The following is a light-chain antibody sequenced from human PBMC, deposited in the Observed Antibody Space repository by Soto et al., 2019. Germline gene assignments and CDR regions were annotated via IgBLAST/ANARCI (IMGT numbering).Light chain of an antibody. CDR3: QQYDISPRT. J-gene: IGKJ1*01. V-gene: IGKV3-20*01. Sequence: EIVLTQSPGTLSLSPGERATLSCRASQSISSSYLAWYQQKPGQAPRLLIYGPSSRSTCIPDRFSGSGSGTDFTLTINSLEHDDFAVYSCQQYDISPRTFGKGTKVQIK. CDR2: GPS. CDR1: QSISSSY.